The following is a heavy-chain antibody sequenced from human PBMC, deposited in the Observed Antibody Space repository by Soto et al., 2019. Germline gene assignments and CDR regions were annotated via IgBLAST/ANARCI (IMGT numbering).Heavy chain of an antibody. CDR1: GFTFSSYA. J-gene: IGHJ4*02. CDR2: ISGSGGST. D-gene: IGHD6-19*01. Sequence: GGSLRLSCAASGFTFSSYAMSWVRQAPGKGLEWVSAISGSGGSTYYADSVKGRSTISRDNSKNTLYLQMNSLRAEDTAVYYCAKATTNGGWFNPFDSWGQGALVTVSS. CDR3: AKATTNGGWFNPFDS. V-gene: IGHV3-23*01.